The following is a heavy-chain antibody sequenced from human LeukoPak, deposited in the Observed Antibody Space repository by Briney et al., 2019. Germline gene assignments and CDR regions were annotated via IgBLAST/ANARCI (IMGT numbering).Heavy chain of an antibody. J-gene: IGHJ5*02. CDR3: AKDTRGDILTGFEFDP. CDR2: ISWNSGSL. Sequence: GRSLRLSCAASGFTFDDYAMHWVRQAPGKGLEWVSGISWNSGSLGYADSVKGRFTISRDNAKNSLYLQMNSLRAEDTALYYCAKDTRGDILTGFEFDPWGQGTLVTVSS. D-gene: IGHD3-9*01. V-gene: IGHV3-9*01. CDR1: GFTFDDYA.